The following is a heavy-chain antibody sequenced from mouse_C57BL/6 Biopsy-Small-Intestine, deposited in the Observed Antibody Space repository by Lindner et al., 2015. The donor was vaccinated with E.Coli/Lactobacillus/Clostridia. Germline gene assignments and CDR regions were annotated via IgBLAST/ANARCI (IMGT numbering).Heavy chain of an antibody. CDR1: GYTLTSYY. D-gene: IGHD2-1*01. Sequence: SVKVSCKASGYTLTSYYMYWVRQAPGQGLEWLGIINPSGGSTGNTQKFQGRVTMTRDTSTSTFYMELSSLRSEDTAVYYCASGACSGNCYFDYWGQGTLVTVSS. V-gene: IGHV1-53*01. CDR3: ASGACSGNCYFDY. J-gene: IGHJ4*01. CDR2: INPSGGST.